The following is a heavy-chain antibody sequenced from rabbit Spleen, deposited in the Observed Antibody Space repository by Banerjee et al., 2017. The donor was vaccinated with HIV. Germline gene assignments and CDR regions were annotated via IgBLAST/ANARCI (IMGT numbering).Heavy chain of an antibody. J-gene: IGHJ6*01. CDR3: ARDTSTSFSSYGMDL. CDR2: IYTRDGST. V-gene: IGHV1S40*01. CDR1: GFSFISGYY. D-gene: IGHD1-1*01. Sequence: QSLEESGGDLVKPGTSLTLTCTASGFSFISGYYMCWVRQAPGKGLELIAWIYTRDGSTWYASWVNGRFTISKTSSTTVTLQVTSLTVADTATYFCARDTSTSFSSYGMDLWGQGTLVTVS.